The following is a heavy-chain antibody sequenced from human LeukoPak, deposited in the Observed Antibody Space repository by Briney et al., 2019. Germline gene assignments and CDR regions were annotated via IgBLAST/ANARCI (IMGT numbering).Heavy chain of an antibody. Sequence: SETLSLTCTVSGGSISSYYWSWIRQPPGKGLEWSGYIYYSGSTNYNPSLKSRVTISVDTSKNQFSLKLSSVTAADTAVYYCARVNGGNEGFDYWGQGTLVTVSS. D-gene: IGHD4-23*01. V-gene: IGHV4-59*13. CDR1: GGSISSYY. CDR2: IYYSGST. J-gene: IGHJ4*02. CDR3: ARVNGGNEGFDY.